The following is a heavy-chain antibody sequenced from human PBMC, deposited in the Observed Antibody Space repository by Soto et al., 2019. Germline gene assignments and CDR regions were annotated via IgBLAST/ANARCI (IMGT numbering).Heavy chain of an antibody. CDR3: ATGSGWYSPDY. J-gene: IGHJ4*02. Sequence: EVQLVESGGGLVQPGGSLRLSCAASGFTFSSNWMHWVRQGPGKGLVWVSRIDNDGSSRDYADSVKGRFTISRDNAKNTLVLEMSRLRAEDTAVDYCATGSGWYSPDYWGQGTLVTVSS. D-gene: IGHD6-19*01. CDR2: IDNDGSSR. V-gene: IGHV3-74*01. CDR1: GFTFSSNW.